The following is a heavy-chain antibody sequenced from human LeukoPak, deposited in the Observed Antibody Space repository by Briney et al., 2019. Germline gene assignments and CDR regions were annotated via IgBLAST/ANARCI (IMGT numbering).Heavy chain of an antibody. D-gene: IGHD6-19*01. J-gene: IGHJ4*02. V-gene: IGHV1-2*02. CDR1: GYTFTSYD. Sequence: ASVKVSCKASGYTFTSYDINWVRQATGQGLEWMGWMNPNSGGTNYAQKFQGRVTMTRDTSISTAYMELSRLRSDDTAVYYCARAQQWLQDYWGQGTLVTVSS. CDR3: ARAQQWLQDY. CDR2: MNPNSGGT.